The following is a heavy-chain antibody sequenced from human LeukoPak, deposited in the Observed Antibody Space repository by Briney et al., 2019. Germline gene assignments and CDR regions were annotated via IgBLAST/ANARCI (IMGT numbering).Heavy chain of an antibody. D-gene: IGHD2-2*01. CDR1: GGSISSYY. V-gene: IGHV4-59*01. CDR3: ASGVVVPAVFMDV. CDR2: IYYSGST. Sequence: PSETLSLTCSVSGGSISSYYWSWIRQPAGKGLEWIGYIYYSGSTEYNPSLKSRVTISLDTSKNQFSLKLTSVTAADTAVYYCASGVVVPAVFMDVWGKGTTVTVSS. J-gene: IGHJ6*03.